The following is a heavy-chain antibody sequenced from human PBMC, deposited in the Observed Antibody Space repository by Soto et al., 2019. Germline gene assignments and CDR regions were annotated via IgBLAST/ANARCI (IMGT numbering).Heavy chain of an antibody. D-gene: IGHD6-6*01. Sequence: GGSLRLSCAASGFTFSSYAMSWIRQAPGKGLEWVSAISGSGGSTYYADSVKGRFTISRDNSKNTLYLQMNSLRAEDTAVYYCAKYQGTSIATLPLEAGSYYMDVWGKGTTVTVSS. CDR3: AKYQGTSIATLPLEAGSYYMDV. CDR2: ISGSGGST. CDR1: GFTFSSYA. V-gene: IGHV3-23*01. J-gene: IGHJ6*03.